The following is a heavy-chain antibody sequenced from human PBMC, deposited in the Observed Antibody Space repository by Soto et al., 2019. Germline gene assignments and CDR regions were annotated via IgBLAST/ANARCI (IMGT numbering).Heavy chain of an antibody. D-gene: IGHD2-21*02. Sequence: QVQLVQSGAEVKKPGSSVKVSCKASGGTFSSYTISWVRQAPGQGLEWMGRIIPILGIANYAQKFQGRVTITADKSRSTAYMELSSLRSEDTAVYYCARDRTQHIVVVTAWSDAFDIWGQGTMVTVSS. V-gene: IGHV1-69*08. J-gene: IGHJ3*02. CDR2: IIPILGIA. CDR3: ARDRTQHIVVVTAWSDAFDI. CDR1: GGTFSSYT.